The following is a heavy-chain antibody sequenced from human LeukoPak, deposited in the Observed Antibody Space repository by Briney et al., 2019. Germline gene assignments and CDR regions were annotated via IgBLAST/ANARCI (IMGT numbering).Heavy chain of an antibody. D-gene: IGHD6-13*01. CDR2: IRYDGSNK. CDR1: GFTFSSYG. Sequence: PGGSLRLSCAASGFTFSSYGMHWVRQAPGKGLEWVAFIRYDGSNKYYADSVKGRFTISRDNSKNTLYLQMNSLRAGDTAVYYCAKEDDGATQYSSSWYYYYYYMDVWGKGTTVTVSS. CDR3: AKEDDGATQYSSSWYYYYYYMDV. V-gene: IGHV3-30*02. J-gene: IGHJ6*03.